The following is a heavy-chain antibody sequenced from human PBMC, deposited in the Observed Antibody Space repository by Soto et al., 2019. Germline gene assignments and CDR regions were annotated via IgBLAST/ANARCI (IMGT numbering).Heavy chain of an antibody. D-gene: IGHD3-10*01. CDR3: VRPLPSGRNYGLDV. J-gene: IGHJ6*02. CDR2: IYDNGTT. CDR1: GLTVSNAY. Sequence: EVQLVESGGGLIQPGGSLRLSCAASGLTVSNAYMAWVRQAPGMGLEWGSVIYDNGTTYYADSVKGRFTIPRDTSTNTLSLQMDSLRAEDTAVYYCVRPLPSGRNYGLDVWGQGTTVTVSS. V-gene: IGHV3-53*01.